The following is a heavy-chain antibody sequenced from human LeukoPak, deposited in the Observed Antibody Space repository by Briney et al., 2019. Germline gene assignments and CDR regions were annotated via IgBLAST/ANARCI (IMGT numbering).Heavy chain of an antibody. Sequence: SMXXXRXXPXXXXXXXSYITNSGNSKSYADSVKGRFTISRDNTKNSLYLQMNGLRAEDTAVYYCARTRSSGYLTFDYWGQGILVTVSS. CDR2: ITNSGNSK. J-gene: IGHJ4*02. D-gene: IGHD3-22*01. CDR1: S. CDR3: ARTRSSGYLTFDY. V-gene: IGHV3-48*01.